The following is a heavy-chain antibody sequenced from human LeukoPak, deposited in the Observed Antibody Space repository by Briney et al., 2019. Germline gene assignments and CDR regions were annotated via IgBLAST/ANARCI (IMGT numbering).Heavy chain of an antibody. J-gene: IGHJ4*02. CDR3: AVLGGYNYASEYFDS. Sequence: SVKVSCKASGGTFSSYAISWVRQAPGQGPEWMGRIIPIIGMEDYAQKFQGRVTITADKSTSTAYMELSSLRSEDTAVYYCAVLGGYNYASEYFDSWGQGTLVTVSS. CDR1: GGTFSSYA. V-gene: IGHV1-69*04. D-gene: IGHD5-18*01. CDR2: IIPIIGME.